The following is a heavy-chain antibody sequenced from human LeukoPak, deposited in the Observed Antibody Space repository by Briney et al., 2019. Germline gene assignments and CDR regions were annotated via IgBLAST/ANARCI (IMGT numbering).Heavy chain of an antibody. CDR2: ISGNGVRT. Sequence: PGGSLRLSCAASGFTFRSCGMSWVRQAPGKGLEWFSSISGNGVRTYYTDSVRGRLTISRDNSKNTMYLQLNGLRAEDTARYFCAKDMGRIMIRAPRDAFDFWGQGTMVSVSS. V-gene: IGHV3-23*01. CDR1: GFTFRSCG. CDR3: AKDMGRIMIRAPRDAFDF. J-gene: IGHJ3*01. D-gene: IGHD3-16*01.